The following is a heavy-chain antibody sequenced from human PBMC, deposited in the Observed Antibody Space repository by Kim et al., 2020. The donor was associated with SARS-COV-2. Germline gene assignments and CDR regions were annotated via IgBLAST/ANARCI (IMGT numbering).Heavy chain of an antibody. CDR1: GYTFTGYY. J-gene: IGHJ5*02. CDR2: INPNSGGT. D-gene: IGHD2-15*01. Sequence: ASVKVSCKASGYTFTGYYMHWVRQAPGQGLEWMGWINPNSGGTNYAQKFQGWVTMTRDTSISTAYMELSRLRSDDTAVYYCARDSGGYCSGGSCYPYYWFDPWGQGTLVTVSS. CDR3: ARDSGGYCSGGSCYPYYWFDP. V-gene: IGHV1-2*04.